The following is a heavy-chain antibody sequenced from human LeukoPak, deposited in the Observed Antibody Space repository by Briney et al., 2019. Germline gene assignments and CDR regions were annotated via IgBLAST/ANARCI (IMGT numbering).Heavy chain of an antibody. CDR3: AKVGIAAVEGWFDP. CDR1: GFTFSSYA. D-gene: IGHD6-13*01. Sequence: GGSLRLSCAAPGFTFSSYAMSWVRQAPGKGLEWVSAISGSGGSTYYADSVKGRFTISRDNSKNTLYLQMNSLRAEDTAVYYCAKVGIAAVEGWFDPWGQGTLVTVSS. V-gene: IGHV3-23*01. CDR2: ISGSGGST. J-gene: IGHJ5*02.